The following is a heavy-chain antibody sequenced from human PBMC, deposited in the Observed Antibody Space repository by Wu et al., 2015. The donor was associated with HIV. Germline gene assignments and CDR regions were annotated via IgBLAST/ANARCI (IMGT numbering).Heavy chain of an antibody. Sequence: QVQLVQSGAEVKKPGASVKVSCEASGYTFTGYYIHWVRQAPGQGPEWMGWISPNSGGTNYAQKFQGRVTMTRDTSISTAYMDLTSLTSDDTAIYYCARDKEKTHFDFWGQGTLVTVSS. V-gene: IGHV1-2*02. CDR2: ISPNSGGT. D-gene: IGHD5-24*01. CDR3: ARDKEKTHFDF. J-gene: IGHJ4*02. CDR1: GYTFTGYY.